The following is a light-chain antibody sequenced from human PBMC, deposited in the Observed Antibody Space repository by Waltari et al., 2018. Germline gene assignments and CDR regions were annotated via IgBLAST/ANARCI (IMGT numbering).Light chain of an antibody. CDR3: QHRSDWPPMYT. V-gene: IGKV3-11*01. Sequence: EIVLTQSPATLSFSPGQRATLSCRASQSVDRRLTWYQQKPGQPPRLLIYDVSNRATDSPARFSGSGSGTDVTLTISDLKSEDFATYYCQHRSDWPPMYTFGQGTKLQIK. CDR1: QSVDRR. J-gene: IGKJ2*01. CDR2: DVS.